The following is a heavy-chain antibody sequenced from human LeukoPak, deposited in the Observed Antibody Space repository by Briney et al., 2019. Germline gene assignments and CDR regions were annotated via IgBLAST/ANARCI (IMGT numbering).Heavy chain of an antibody. V-gene: IGHV3-7*01. D-gene: IGHD4-17*01. J-gene: IGHJ2*01. Sequence: GGSLRLSCAASGFTFSSYWMSWVRQAPGKGLEWVANIKQDGSEKYYVDSVKGRFTISRDNAKNSLYLQMNSLRAEDTAVYYCARSYGDYVFTEHWYFDLWGRGTLVTVSS. CDR3: ARSYGDYVFTEHWYFDL. CDR1: GFTFSSYW. CDR2: IKQDGSEK.